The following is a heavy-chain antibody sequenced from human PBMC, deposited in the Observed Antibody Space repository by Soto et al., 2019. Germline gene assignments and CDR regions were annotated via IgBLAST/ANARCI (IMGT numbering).Heavy chain of an antibody. D-gene: IGHD1-26*01. Sequence: SETLSLTCTVSGGSISSYYWSWIRQPPGKGLEWIGYIYYSGSTNYNPSLKSRVTISVDTSKNQFSLKLSSVTAADTAVYYCARDPGSNGSNWFDPWGQGTLVTVSS. V-gene: IGHV4-59*01. CDR1: GGSISSYY. CDR2: IYYSGST. CDR3: ARDPGSNGSNWFDP. J-gene: IGHJ5*02.